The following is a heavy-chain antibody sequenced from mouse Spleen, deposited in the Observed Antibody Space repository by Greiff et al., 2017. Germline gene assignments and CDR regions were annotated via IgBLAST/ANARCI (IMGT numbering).Heavy chain of an antibody. J-gene: IGHJ1*01. Sequence: EVKLVESEGGLVQPGSSMKLSCTASGFTFSDYYMAWVRQVPEKGLEWVANINYDGSSTYYLDSLKSRFIISRDNAKNILYLQMSSLKSEDTATYYCARDDGYYHWYFDVWGAGTTVTVSS. CDR3: ARDDGYYHWYFDV. V-gene: IGHV5-16*01. D-gene: IGHD2-3*01. CDR2: INYDGSST. CDR1: GFTFSDYY.